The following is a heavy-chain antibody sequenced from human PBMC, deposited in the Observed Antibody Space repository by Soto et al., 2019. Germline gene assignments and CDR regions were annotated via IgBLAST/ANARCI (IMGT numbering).Heavy chain of an antibody. J-gene: IGHJ5*02. V-gene: IGHV4-34*01. Sequence: NPSETLSLTCAVYGGSFSGYYWSWIRQPPGKGLEWIGEINHSGSTNYNPSLKSRVTISVDTPKNQFSLKLSSVTAADTAVYYCARRGYSSGWYLSWFDPWGQGTLVTVSS. CDR1: GGSFSGYY. CDR3: ARRGYSSGWYLSWFDP. D-gene: IGHD6-19*01. CDR2: INHSGST.